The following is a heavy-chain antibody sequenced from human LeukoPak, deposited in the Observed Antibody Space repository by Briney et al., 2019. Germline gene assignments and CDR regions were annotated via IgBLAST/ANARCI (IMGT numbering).Heavy chain of an antibody. CDR2: ITSDGDTT. V-gene: IGHV3-64*01. J-gene: IGHJ3*02. Sequence: GGSLRLSCAASGFTFSTYAMHWVRQAPGKGLEYVSSITSDGDTTYYANSVKGRFTISRDNSKNTLYPQMGSLRADDMAVYFCARDQRGVGDIWGQGTMVTVSS. CDR1: GFTFSTYA. D-gene: IGHD1-26*01. CDR3: ARDQRGVGDI.